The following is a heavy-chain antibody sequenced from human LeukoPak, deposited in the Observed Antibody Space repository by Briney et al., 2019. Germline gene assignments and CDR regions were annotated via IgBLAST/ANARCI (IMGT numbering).Heavy chain of an antibody. CDR3: ARDHALDGWFDP. Sequence: PSETLSLTCTVSGGSISSSSYYWGWIRQPPGKGLEWIGSIYYSGSTYYNPSLKSRVTISVDTSKNQFSLKLSSVTAADTAVYYCARDHALDGWFDPWGQGTLVTVSS. CDR1: GGSISSSSYY. V-gene: IGHV4-39*07. J-gene: IGHJ5*02. CDR2: IYYSGST.